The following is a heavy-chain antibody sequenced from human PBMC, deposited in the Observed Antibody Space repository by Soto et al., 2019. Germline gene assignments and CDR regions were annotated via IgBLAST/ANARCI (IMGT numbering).Heavy chain of an antibody. CDR1: GYSFISYA. D-gene: IGHD2-15*01. Sequence: GASVKVSCKASGYSFISYAMHWVRQAPGQRLEWMGWINAGNGNTKYSQKFQGRVTITRDTSASTAYMELSTLRFEDTAVYYCARRAACSGGSCPFDPWGQGTLVTVSS. CDR3: ARRAACSGGSCPFDP. CDR2: INAGNGNT. V-gene: IGHV1-3*01. J-gene: IGHJ5*02.